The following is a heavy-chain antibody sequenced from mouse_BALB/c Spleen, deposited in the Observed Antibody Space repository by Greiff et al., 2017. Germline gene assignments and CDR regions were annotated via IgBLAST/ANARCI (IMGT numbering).Heavy chain of an antibody. CDR1: GFSLTSYG. CDR3: AKRGYGKGDYAMDY. D-gene: IGHD2-10*02. J-gene: IGHJ4*01. Sequence: VKVVESGPSLVQPSQSLSITCTVSGFSLTSYGVHWVRQSPGKGLEWLGVIWRGGSTDYNAAFMSRLSITKDNSKSQVFFKMNSLQADDTAIYYCAKRGYGKGDYAMDYWGQGTSVTVSS. V-gene: IGHV2-5-1*01. CDR2: IWRGGST.